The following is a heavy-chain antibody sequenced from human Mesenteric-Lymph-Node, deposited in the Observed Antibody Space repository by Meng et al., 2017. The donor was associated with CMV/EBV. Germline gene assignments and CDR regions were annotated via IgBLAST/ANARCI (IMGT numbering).Heavy chain of an antibody. Sequence: GSLRLSCTVSGGSISSYHWSWIRQPPGKGLEWIGYIYDSGSTNYNPSLKSRVTISEDTSKNQFSLRLSSVTAADTAVYYCARGRTGTTGYWGQGTLVTVSS. J-gene: IGHJ4*02. CDR1: GGSISSYH. CDR2: IYDSGST. V-gene: IGHV4-59*01. CDR3: ARGRTGTTGY. D-gene: IGHD1-1*01.